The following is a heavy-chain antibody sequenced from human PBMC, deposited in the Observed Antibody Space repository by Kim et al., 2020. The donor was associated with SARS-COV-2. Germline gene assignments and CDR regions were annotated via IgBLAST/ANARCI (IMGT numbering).Heavy chain of an antibody. Sequence: SETLSLACAVSGGSISSSNWWCWVRQPPGKGLECIGVIYHSGSTNSNPSLKSRVTISVAKSKNQFSLKLRSVTAAATAASYCARDPWVIEGHYYYYG. J-gene: IGHJ6*01. V-gene: IGHV4-4*02. CDR3: ARDPWVIEGHYYYYG. D-gene: IGHD2-21*01. CDR1: GGSISSSNW. CDR2: IYHSGST.